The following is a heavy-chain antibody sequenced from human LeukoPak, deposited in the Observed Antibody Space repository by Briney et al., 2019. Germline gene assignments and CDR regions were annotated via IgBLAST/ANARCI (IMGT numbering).Heavy chain of an antibody. Sequence: GVSLTLSCVASGFPFSNYWMHWLRHAPGKAPVWVSRINSDGTTTLYADSVKGRFTISRDNAKNTLYLQKDSLRAEDTAVYYCASYLYKGYRLDYWGQGTLVTVSS. CDR1: GFPFSNYW. CDR2: INSDGTTT. D-gene: IGHD5-12*01. V-gene: IGHV3-74*01. CDR3: ASYLYKGYRLDY. J-gene: IGHJ4*02.